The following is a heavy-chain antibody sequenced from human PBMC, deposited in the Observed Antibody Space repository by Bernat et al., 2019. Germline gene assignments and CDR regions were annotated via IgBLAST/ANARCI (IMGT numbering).Heavy chain of an antibody. D-gene: IGHD1-1*01. V-gene: IGHV3-30*01. J-gene: IGHJ3*02. CDR1: GFTFSSYV. Sequence: QVQLVESGGGVVQPGRSLRLSCAASGFTFSSYVMHWVRQAPDKGLEWVAVVSDDGNNKYYADSVGGRFSISRDNSKNTLYLQMNSLRAEDTAVYYCATEGERMTSSSAFDIWGQGTVVTVSS. CDR2: VSDDGNNK. CDR3: ATEGERMTSSSAFDI.